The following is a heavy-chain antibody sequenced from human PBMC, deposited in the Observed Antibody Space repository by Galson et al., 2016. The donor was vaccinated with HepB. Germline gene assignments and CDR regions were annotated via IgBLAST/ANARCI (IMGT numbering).Heavy chain of an antibody. CDR3: AKDGGYTYALGY. Sequence: SLRLSCAASGFTFSTSAVHWVRQAPGKGPEWVAVISSDGSNQFYADSVTGRFTISRDNSKDTLYLQMNSLRAEDTAVYYCAKDGGYTYALGYWGRGTLVTVSS. CDR2: ISSDGSNQ. CDR1: GFTFSTSA. V-gene: IGHV3-30-3*01. D-gene: IGHD5-18*01. J-gene: IGHJ4*02.